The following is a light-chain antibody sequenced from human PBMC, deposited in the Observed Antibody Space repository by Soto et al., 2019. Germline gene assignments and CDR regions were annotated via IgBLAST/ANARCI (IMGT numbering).Light chain of an antibody. CDR2: AAS. CDR3: QQYGSSVT. CDR1: QIVNNNY. V-gene: IGKV3-20*01. J-gene: IGKJ5*01. Sequence: EILLTHSPGTLSLSPGERATLSCRASQIVNNNYLAWYQQKPGHAPSLVIYAASSRATGVPDRLSGSGSGTDFSLTISRLEPEDFAVYYCQQYGSSVTFGQGTRLEIK.